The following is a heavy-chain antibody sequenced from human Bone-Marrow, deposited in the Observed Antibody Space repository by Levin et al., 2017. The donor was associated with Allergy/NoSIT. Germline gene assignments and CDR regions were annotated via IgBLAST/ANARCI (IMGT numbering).Heavy chain of an antibody. D-gene: IGHD2-15*01. V-gene: IGHV4-39*01. J-gene: IGHJ4*02. CDR1: GDSVSTTNYY. Sequence: SETLSLTCTVSGDSVSTTNYYWGWVRQPPGKGLEWIGSVFYSGGTYYSPSLKSRVTISVDASKNQFSLKVDSVTAADTASYHCARHRRGGTFYSPFDYWGQGTLVTVSS. CDR3: ARHRRGGTFYSPFDY. CDR2: VFYSGGT.